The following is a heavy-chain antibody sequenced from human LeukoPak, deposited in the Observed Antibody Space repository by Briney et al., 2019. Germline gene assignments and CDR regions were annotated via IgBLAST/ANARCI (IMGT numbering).Heavy chain of an antibody. V-gene: IGHV3-66*01. D-gene: IGHD6-19*01. CDR1: GYAFTSYG. CDR2: IYSGGST. CDR3: ARGLRYSSGWYYFDY. Sequence: SCKASGYAFTSYGISWVRQAPGKGLEWVSVIYSGGSTYYADSVKGRFTISRDNSKNTLYLQMNCLRAEDTAVYYCARGLRYSSGWYYFDYWGQGTLVTVSS. J-gene: IGHJ4*02.